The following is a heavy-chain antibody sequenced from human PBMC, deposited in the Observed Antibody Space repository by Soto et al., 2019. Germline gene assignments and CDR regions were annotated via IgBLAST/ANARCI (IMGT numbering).Heavy chain of an antibody. Sequence: TSETLSLTCSVSDDSITGGGYYWSWIRQHPAKGLEWIGSIYYRGSTYYNPSLRSRGTISLDPSQARLSLRLTSLTAADTATYDCARGGSGTYHVWGEGTLVTVSS. D-gene: IGHD3-10*01. J-gene: IGHJ4*02. CDR1: DDSITGGGYY. V-gene: IGHV4-31*02. CDR3: ARGGSGTYHV. CDR2: IYYRGST.